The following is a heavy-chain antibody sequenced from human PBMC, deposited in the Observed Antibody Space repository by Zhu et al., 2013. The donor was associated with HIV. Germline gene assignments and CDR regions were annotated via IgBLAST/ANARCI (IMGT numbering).Heavy chain of an antibody. Sequence: QVQLVQSGAEVKNPGASVKVSCKASGYTFSSYDINWVRQATGQGPEWMGWLNPNSGNRDYSQKFQGRVTISMTSSITTVYMELNSLRSDDTAVYYCVRGGYRWAFDIWGQGTVVTVSS. V-gene: IGHV1-8*01. CDR1: GYTFSSYD. CDR2: LNPNSGNR. CDR3: VRGGYRWAFDI. J-gene: IGHJ3*02. D-gene: IGHD2-8*02.